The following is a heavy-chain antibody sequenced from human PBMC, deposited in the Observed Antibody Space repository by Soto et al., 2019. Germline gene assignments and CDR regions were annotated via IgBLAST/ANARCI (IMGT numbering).Heavy chain of an antibody. Sequence: QLVQSGAEVKKHGASVRVSCKTSGPTFIVYYIHWVRQAPGQGLEWMGWIDPKSGGTTYEQKFLGRVTMTSDTTITTAHMDLNRLPSADTAVYYCARVSVDVPEWGQGTLITVSS. D-gene: IGHD5-12*01. V-gene: IGHV1-2*02. J-gene: IGHJ4*02. CDR2: IDPKSGGT. CDR1: GPTFIVYY. CDR3: ARVSVDVPE.